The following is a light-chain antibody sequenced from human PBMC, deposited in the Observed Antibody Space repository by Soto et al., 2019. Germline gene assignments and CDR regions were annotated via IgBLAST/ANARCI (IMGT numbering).Light chain of an antibody. CDR2: GAS. V-gene: IGKV3-15*01. CDR3: QQYNNWPPIT. Sequence: EIVMTQSPATLSVSPGERATLSCRASQSISSNLAWYQQKPGQAPMLLIYGASTRSTGIPARFSGSGSGTEFTLTISSLQSEDCAVYYCQQYNNWPPITFGQGTRLEIK. CDR1: QSISSN. J-gene: IGKJ5*01.